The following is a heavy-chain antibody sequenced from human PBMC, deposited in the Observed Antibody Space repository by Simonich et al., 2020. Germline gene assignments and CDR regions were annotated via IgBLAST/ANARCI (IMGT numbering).Heavy chain of an antibody. CDR2: ISSGGSTI. D-gene: IGHD6-6*01. V-gene: IGHV3-48*03. J-gene: IGHJ6*02. CDR1: GFTFSSYE. CDR3: ARDFRLQLVEIGTYYYYGMDV. Sequence: EVQLVESGGGLVQPGGSLRLFCAASGFTFSSYEMNWVRQAPGKGLEWVSYISSGGSTIYYADSVKGRFTISRDNAKNSLYLQMNSLRAEDTAVYYCARDFRLQLVEIGTYYYYGMDVWGQGTTVTVSS.